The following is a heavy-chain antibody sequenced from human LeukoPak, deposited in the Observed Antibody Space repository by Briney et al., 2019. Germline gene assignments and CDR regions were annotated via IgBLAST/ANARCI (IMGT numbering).Heavy chain of an antibody. CDR3: ARHWVFGALDDY. J-gene: IGHJ4*02. CDR1: GFTFSDYY. CDR2: ISSSGSTI. V-gene: IGHV3-11*01. D-gene: IGHD3-3*01. Sequence: GGSLRLSCAATGFTFSDYYMSWIRQAPGKGLEWVSYISSSGSTIYYADSVKGRFTISRDNAKNSLYLQMNSLRAEDTAVYYCARHWVFGALDDYWGQGTLVTVSS.